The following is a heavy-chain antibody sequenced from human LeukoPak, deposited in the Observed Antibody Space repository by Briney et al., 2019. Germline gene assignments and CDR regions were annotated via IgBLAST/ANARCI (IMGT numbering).Heavy chain of an antibody. Sequence: ASVKVSCKASGYTFTGYYMHWVRQAPGQGLEWMGWINPNSGGTNYAQKFQGRVTMTRDTSISTAYMELSRLRSDDTAVYYCARAEGITMVRGVLDAFDIWGQGTMVTVSS. D-gene: IGHD3-10*01. CDR2: INPNSGGT. CDR3: ARAEGITMVRGVLDAFDI. V-gene: IGHV1-2*02. CDR1: GYTFTGYY. J-gene: IGHJ3*02.